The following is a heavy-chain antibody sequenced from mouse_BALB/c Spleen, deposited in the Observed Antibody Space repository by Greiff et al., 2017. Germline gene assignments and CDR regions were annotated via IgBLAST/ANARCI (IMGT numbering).Heavy chain of an antibody. V-gene: IGHV1-4*01. CDR3: ARSPYYDYDVGAMDY. CDR1: GYTFTSYT. D-gene: IGHD2-4*01. Sequence: VMLVESGAELARPGASVKMSCKASGYTFTSYTMHWVKQRPGQGLEWIGYINPSSGYTNYNQKFKDKATLTADKSSSTAYMQLSSLTSEDSAVYYCARSPYYDYDVGAMDYWGQGTSVTVSS. CDR2: INPSSGYT. J-gene: IGHJ4*01.